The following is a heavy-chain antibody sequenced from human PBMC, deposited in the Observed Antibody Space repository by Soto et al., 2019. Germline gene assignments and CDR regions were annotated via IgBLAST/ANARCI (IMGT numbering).Heavy chain of an antibody. Sequence: QVQLVESGGGVVQPGRSLRLSCAASGFTFSSYGMHWVRQAPGKGLEWVAVISYDGSNKYYADSVKGPFTISRDNSKNTLYLQMHSLRAEDTAVYYCAKLLVPSATFFDYWGQGTLVTVSS. CDR3: AKLLVPSATFFDY. CDR1: GFTFSSYG. V-gene: IGHV3-30*18. J-gene: IGHJ4*02. D-gene: IGHD2-2*01. CDR2: ISYDGSNK.